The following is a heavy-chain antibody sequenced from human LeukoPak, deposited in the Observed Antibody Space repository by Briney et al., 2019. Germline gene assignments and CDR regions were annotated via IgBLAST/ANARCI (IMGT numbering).Heavy chain of an antibody. V-gene: IGHV3-7*01. D-gene: IGHD7-27*01. CDR1: GFTFSSYW. CDR3: ARDAANWGYYYYYYMDV. J-gene: IGHJ6*03. CDR2: IKQDGSEK. Sequence: GGSLRLSCAASGFTFSSYWMSWVRQAPGKGLEWVANIKQDGSEKYYVDSVKGRFTISRDNAKNSLYLQMNSLRAEDTAVYYCARDAANWGYYYYYYMDVWGKGTTVTVSS.